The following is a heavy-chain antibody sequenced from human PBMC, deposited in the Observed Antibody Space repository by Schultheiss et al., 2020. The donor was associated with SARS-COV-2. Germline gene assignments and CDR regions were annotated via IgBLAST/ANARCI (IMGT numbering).Heavy chain of an antibody. V-gene: IGHV4-38-2*01. D-gene: IGHD5-24*01. CDR1: GYSISSGCY. Sequence: SETLSLTCAVSGYSISSGCYWGWIRQPPGKGLEWIGSIYHSGSTYYNPSLKSRVTISVDTSKNQFSLKLSSVTAADTAVYYCARDMADYYYGIDVWGQGTTVTVSS. CDR3: ARDMADYYYGIDV. CDR2: IYHSGST. J-gene: IGHJ6*02.